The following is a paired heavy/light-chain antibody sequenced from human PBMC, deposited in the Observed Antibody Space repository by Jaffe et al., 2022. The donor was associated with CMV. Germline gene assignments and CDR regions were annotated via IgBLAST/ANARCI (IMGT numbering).Light chain of an antibody. CDR2: RAS. V-gene: IGKV1-12*01. J-gene: IGKJ5*01. Sequence: DIQMTQSPSSVSASVGDRVTITCRANQDISSWLVWYQQKPGNAPKLLIYRASSLQSGVPSRFSGSGSGTDFTLTISSLQPEDVATYYCQQAKSFPVTFGQGTRLEIK. CDR3: QQAKSFPVT. CDR1: QDISSW.
Heavy chain of an antibody. CDR3: ARDVGSYGSFDY. J-gene: IGHJ4*02. D-gene: IGHD5-18*01. CDR1: GFTFSSFE. V-gene: IGHV3-48*03. CDR2: ISTTGNRK. Sequence: EVQVVESGGGLVQPGGSLRLSCAASGFTFSSFEMIWVRQAPGKGLEWVSYISTTGNRKHYADSVKGRFTISRDNARNSLYLQMNSLRVEDTAVYYCARDVGSYGSFDYWGQGALVTVSS.